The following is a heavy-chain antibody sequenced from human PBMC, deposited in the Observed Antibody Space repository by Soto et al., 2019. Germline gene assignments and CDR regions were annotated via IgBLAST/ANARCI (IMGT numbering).Heavy chain of an antibody. D-gene: IGHD3-22*01. J-gene: IGHJ4*01. CDR2: IIPSFGTA. CDR3: AITPYDSGGYPLDY. V-gene: IGHV1-69*01. CDR1: GGTFSSYA. Sequence: QVQLVQSGAEVKKPGSSVKVSCKASGGTFSSYAISWVRQAPGQGLEWMGGIIPSFGTANYAQKFQGRVTITADESTSTAYMELSSMGVEDTAVYYCAITPYDSGGYPLDYWGQGTLVTVSS.